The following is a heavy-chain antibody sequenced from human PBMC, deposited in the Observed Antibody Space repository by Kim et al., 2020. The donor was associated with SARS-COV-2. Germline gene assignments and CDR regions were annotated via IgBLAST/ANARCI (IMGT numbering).Heavy chain of an antibody. CDR2: IIPIFGTA. D-gene: IGHD3-10*01. CDR3: AREGGITMVRGVINYYYYGMDV. J-gene: IGHJ6*02. Sequence: SVKVSCKASGGTFSSYAISWVRQAPGQGLEWMGGIIPIFGTANYAQKFQGRVTITAHESTSTAYMELSSLRSEDTAVYYCAREGGITMVRGVINYYYYGMDVWGQGTTVTVSS. CDR1: GGTFSSYA. V-gene: IGHV1-69*13.